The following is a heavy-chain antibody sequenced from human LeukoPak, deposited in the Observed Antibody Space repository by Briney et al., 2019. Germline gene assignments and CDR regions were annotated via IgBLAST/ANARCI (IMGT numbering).Heavy chain of an antibody. D-gene: IGHD3-3*01. Sequence: GGSLRLSCAASGITVSNNYMSWVRQAPGKGLEWVSAISGSGGSTYYADSVKGRFTISRDNSKNTLYLQMNSLRAEDTAVYYCAKCYDFWSGYPADYWGQGALVTVSS. V-gene: IGHV3-23*01. CDR2: ISGSGGST. J-gene: IGHJ4*02. CDR1: GITVSNNY. CDR3: AKCYDFWSGYPADY.